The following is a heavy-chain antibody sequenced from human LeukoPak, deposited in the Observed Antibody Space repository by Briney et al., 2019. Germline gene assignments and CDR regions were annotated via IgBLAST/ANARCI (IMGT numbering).Heavy chain of an antibody. V-gene: IGHV4-39*07. CDR2: IYDSGST. CDR3: ASGNGYYYRYFDN. Sequence: SETLSLTCTVSGGSIRSSYYYWGWTRQPPGKGLEWIGSIYDSGSTYYNPSLKSRVTISVDTSKNQFSLKLSSVTAADTAVYYCASGNGYYYRYFDNWGQGTLLTVSS. J-gene: IGHJ4*02. CDR1: GGSIRSSYYY. D-gene: IGHD3-10*01.